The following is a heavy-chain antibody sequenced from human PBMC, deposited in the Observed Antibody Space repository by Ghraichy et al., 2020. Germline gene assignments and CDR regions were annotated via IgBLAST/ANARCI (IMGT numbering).Heavy chain of an antibody. D-gene: IGHD3-22*01. CDR3: ARTVGSSGYYTH. Sequence: SETLSLTCTVSGGSISSSSYYWGWIRQPPGKGLEWIGSIYYSGSTYYNPSLKSRVTISVDTSKNQFSLKLSSVTAADTAVYYCARTVGSSGYYTHWGQGTLVTVSS. J-gene: IGHJ4*02. V-gene: IGHV4-39*01. CDR2: IYYSGST. CDR1: GGSISSSSYY.